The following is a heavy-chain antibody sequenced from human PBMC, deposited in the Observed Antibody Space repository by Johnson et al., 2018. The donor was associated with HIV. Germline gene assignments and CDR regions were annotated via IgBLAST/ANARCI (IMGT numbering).Heavy chain of an antibody. Sequence: QVQLVESGGGVVQPGGFLRLSCAASGFSFSDYYMSWIRQAPGKGLEWVSFISSSGSTIYYADSVKGRFTISRDNAKNSLFLQRNSLRAEDTAVYYCARDSTPWGDDYVDYAFDIWGQGTLVTVSS. CDR1: GFSFSDYY. V-gene: IGHV3-11*04. CDR2: ISSSGSTI. J-gene: IGHJ3*02. CDR3: ARDSTPWGDDYVDYAFDI. D-gene: IGHD4/OR15-4a*01.